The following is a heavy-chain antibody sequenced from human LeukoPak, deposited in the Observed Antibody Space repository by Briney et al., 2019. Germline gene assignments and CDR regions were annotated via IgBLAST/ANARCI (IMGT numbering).Heavy chain of an antibody. V-gene: IGHV3-48*02. CDR3: ASHYFGSRGSYAEYFQH. D-gene: IGHD3-22*01. J-gene: IGHJ1*01. Sequence: PWGSLRLSCAASGFIFSRYIMNWVRQAPGKGLEWISYISSSSRTIHYADSVKGRFTISRDNAENSLDLQMNSLRDEDTAVYYCASHYFGSRGSYAEYFQHWGQGALVIVSS. CDR2: ISSSSRTI. CDR1: GFIFSRYI.